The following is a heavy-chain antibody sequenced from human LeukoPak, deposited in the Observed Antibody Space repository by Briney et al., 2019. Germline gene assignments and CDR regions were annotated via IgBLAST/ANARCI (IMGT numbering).Heavy chain of an antibody. CDR2: IYYSGST. CDR1: GGSISSSSYY. Sequence: SETLSLTCTVSGGSISSSSYYWGWIRRPPGKGLEWIGSIYYSGSTYCSPSLKSRVTISVDTSKTQFSLKLSSVTAADTDVYYCSRDYTGGRWSGHYGNFDYWGQGTLVTVSS. CDR3: SRDYTGGRWSGHYGNFDY. V-gene: IGHV4-39*02. D-gene: IGHD3-3*01. J-gene: IGHJ4*02.